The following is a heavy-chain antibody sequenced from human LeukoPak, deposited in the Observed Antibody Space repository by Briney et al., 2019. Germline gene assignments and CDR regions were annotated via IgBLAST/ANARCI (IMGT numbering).Heavy chain of an antibody. CDR3: ARGWKYYFDY. CDR2: ISSSGSTI. Sequence: GGSLRLSCAASGFTFSSYEMNWVSQAPGKRLEWVSYISSSGSTIYYADSVKGRFTISRDNAKNSLYLQMNSLRAEDTAVYYCARGWKYYFDYWGQGTLITVSS. D-gene: IGHD1-1*01. V-gene: IGHV3-48*03. J-gene: IGHJ4*02. CDR1: GFTFSSYE.